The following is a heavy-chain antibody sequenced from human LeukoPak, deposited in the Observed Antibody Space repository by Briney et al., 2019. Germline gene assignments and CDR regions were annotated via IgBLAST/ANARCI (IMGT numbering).Heavy chain of an antibody. CDR2: INHSGST. J-gene: IGHJ5*02. CDR1: GGSFSGYY. Sequence: PSETLSLTCAVYGGSFSGYYWSWIRQPPGEGLEWIGEINHSGSTNYNPSLKSRVTISVDTSKNQFSLKLSSVTAADTAVYYCARNTMVRGVGWFDPWGQGTLVTVSS. V-gene: IGHV4-34*01. D-gene: IGHD3-10*01. CDR3: ARNTMVRGVGWFDP.